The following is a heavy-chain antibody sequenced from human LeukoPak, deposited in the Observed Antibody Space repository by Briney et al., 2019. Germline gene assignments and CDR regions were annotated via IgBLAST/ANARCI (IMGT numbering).Heavy chain of an antibody. J-gene: IGHJ4*02. CDR1: GGSFTTYP. CDR3: ARGQRFDY. V-gene: IGHV1-69*05. CDR2: IIPISSTT. Sequence: AVKVSFKSSGGSFTTYPISWGRQSPGQGLEDMGGIIPISSTTNYSQKFQGRVTITTDKSTTTAYMELRRLRSDDTAIYFCARGQRFDYWGQGTLVTVSS.